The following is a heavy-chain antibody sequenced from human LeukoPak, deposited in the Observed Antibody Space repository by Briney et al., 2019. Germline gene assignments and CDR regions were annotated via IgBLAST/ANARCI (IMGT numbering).Heavy chain of an antibody. CDR1: GFTFSSYA. D-gene: IGHD5-24*01. Sequence: GGSLRLSCVASGFTFSSYAMSWVRQAPGKGLEWVSFISSSGSTIYYADSVKGRFTISRDNAKNSLYLQMDSLRAEDTAVYYCARDSRRRDGDKDFDYWGQGTRVTVSS. CDR2: ISSSGSTI. CDR3: ARDSRRRDGDKDFDY. V-gene: IGHV3-48*03. J-gene: IGHJ4*02.